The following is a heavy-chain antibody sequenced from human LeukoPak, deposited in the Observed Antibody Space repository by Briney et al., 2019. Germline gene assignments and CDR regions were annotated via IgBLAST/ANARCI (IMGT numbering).Heavy chain of an antibody. CDR2: INSDGSST. CDR1: GFTFSSYW. CDR3: ARASHPLDAFDI. J-gene: IGHJ3*02. Sequence: EGSLRLSCAASGFTFSSYWMHWVRQAPGKGLVWVSRINSDGSSTSYADSVKGRFTISRDNAKNTLYLQMNSLRAEDTAVYYCARASHPLDAFDIWGQGTMVTVSS. V-gene: IGHV3-74*01.